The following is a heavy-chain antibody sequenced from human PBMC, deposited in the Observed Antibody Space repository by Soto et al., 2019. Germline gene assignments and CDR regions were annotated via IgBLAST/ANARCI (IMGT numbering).Heavy chain of an antibody. CDR2: ISGRGGST. J-gene: IGHJ6*02. CDR1: GFTFSIYS. V-gene: IGHV3-23*01. CDR3: AKVVKYDVLTGYYKGPDYYGMDV. D-gene: IGHD3-9*01. Sequence: PGGSLRLSCAASGFTFSIYSMNWVRQAPGKGLEWVSLISGRGGSTHYADSVEGRFTISRDNSKNTLYLEMDSLRAEDTAVYYCAKVVKYDVLTGYYKGPDYYGMDVWGQGTTVTVSS.